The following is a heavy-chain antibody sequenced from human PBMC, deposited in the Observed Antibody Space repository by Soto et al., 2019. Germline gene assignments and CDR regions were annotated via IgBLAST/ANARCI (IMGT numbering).Heavy chain of an antibody. Sequence: EVQLVQSGAEMKKPGESLKISCKASGYSFTTYWIGWVRQMPGKGLEWMGIIYPGDSDTKYSPSLQGQVSISADTSKSTAYLQWTSLKASDTAMYYWERSRRGAYSSGWYSPSGYYNYGIDVWGQGTKVTVSS. V-gene: IGHV5-51*01. D-gene: IGHD6-19*01. CDR1: GYSFTTYW. CDR3: ERSRRGAYSSGWYSPSGYYNYGIDV. CDR2: IYPGDSDT. J-gene: IGHJ6*02.